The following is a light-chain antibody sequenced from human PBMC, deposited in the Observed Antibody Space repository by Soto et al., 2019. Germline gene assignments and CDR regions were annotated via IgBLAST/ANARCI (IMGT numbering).Light chain of an antibody. Sequence: QSVLTQPPSASGTPGQRVTISCSGSSSNIGSNTVNWYQQLPGTAPKLLIYRNGQRPSGVPDRFSGSKSGTSASLAISGLRSEDEADYYCAVWDDSLDGVVFGGGTKLTVL. CDR2: RNG. CDR1: SSNIGSNT. J-gene: IGLJ3*02. V-gene: IGLV1-44*01. CDR3: AVWDDSLDGVV.